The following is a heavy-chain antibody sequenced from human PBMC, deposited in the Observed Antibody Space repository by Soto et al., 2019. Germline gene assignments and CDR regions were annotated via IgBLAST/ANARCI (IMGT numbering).Heavy chain of an antibody. CDR3: ARDLGRVSQGPEYDY. Sequence: GGSLRLSCAASGFTFSSYAMHWVRQAPGKGLEWVAVISYDGSNKYYADSVKGRFTISRDNSKNTLYLQMNTMRAEDTAVYYCARDLGRVSQGPEYDYWGQGTLVSVAS. CDR2: ISYDGSNK. J-gene: IGHJ4*02. D-gene: IGHD2-2*01. V-gene: IGHV3-30*14. CDR1: GFTFSSYA.